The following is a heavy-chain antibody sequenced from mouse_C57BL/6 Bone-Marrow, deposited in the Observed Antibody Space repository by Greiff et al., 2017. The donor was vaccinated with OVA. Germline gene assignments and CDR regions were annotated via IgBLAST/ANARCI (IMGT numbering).Heavy chain of an antibody. D-gene: IGHD2-3*01. Sequence: EVMLVESGAELVRPGASVKLSCTASGFNIKDDYMHWVKQRPEQGLEWIGWIDPENGDTEYASKFQGKATITADTSSNTAYLQLSSLTSEDTAVYYCTTDDGSFAYWGQGTLVTVSA. CDR3: TTDDGSFAY. CDR2: IDPENGDT. J-gene: IGHJ3*01. CDR1: GFNIKDDY. V-gene: IGHV14-4*01.